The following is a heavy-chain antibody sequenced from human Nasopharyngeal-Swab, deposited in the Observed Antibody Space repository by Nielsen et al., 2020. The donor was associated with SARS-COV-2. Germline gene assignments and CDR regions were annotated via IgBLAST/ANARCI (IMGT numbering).Heavy chain of an antibody. CDR2: IHQDGSEK. Sequence: GESLKISCAASGFTFSNHWMSWVRQTPGKGLEWVANIHQDGSEKTYVDSVKGRFTISRDNSKNSLYLQMNSLRAEDTAVYYCARPSRGQFDYWGQGTLVTVSS. CDR1: GFTFSNHW. V-gene: IGHV3-7*03. J-gene: IGHJ4*02. CDR3: ARPSRGQFDY.